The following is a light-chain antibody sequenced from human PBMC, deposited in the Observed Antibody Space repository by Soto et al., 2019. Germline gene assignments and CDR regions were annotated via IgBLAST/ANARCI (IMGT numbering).Light chain of an antibody. CDR1: QSISSY. Sequence: EIVLTQSPATLSLSPGERATLSCRASQSISSYLAWYQQKPGQAPRLLISDASNRATGIPARFSGSGSGTDFTLTISSLEPEAFAVYYCQHRSTWPYTFGQGTKLEIK. J-gene: IGKJ2*01. CDR2: DAS. CDR3: QHRSTWPYT. V-gene: IGKV3-11*01.